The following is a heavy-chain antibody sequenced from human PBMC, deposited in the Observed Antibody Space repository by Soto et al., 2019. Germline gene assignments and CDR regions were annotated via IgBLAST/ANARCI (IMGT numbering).Heavy chain of an antibody. Sequence: SETLSLTCGVYGGPFSGYYWSWIRQPPGKGLEWIGEINHSGSANYNPSLESRVTLSVDTSKNRFSLTLNSVTAADTATYYCARGGISHWAYFYYMDVWDRGTTVTVSS. J-gene: IGHJ6*03. D-gene: IGHD2-21*01. CDR3: ARGGISHWAYFYYMDV. V-gene: IGHV4-34*01. CDR2: INHSGSA. CDR1: GGPFSGYY.